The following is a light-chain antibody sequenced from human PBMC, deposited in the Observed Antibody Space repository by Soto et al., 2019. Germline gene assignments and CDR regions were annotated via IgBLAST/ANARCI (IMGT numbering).Light chain of an antibody. Sequence: IVLTQTPLSSPVTLGQPASISCSSSQSLVHRDGNTYLSWLHQRPGQPPRLLIYQVSNRFSGVPDRFTGSGAGTDFTLKISRVEAEDVGNYYCMQATQSWAFGQGTKVEIK. J-gene: IGKJ1*01. CDR1: QSLVHRDGNTY. CDR3: MQATQSWA. CDR2: QVS. V-gene: IGKV2-24*01.